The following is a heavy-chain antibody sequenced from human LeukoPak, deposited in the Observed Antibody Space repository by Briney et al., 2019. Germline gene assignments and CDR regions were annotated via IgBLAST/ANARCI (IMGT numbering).Heavy chain of an antibody. CDR1: GFTFSSYA. CDR3: AKRVNGAFDI. Sequence: GGSLRLSCAASGFTFSSYAMSWVRQAPGKGLEYLSTINTDGSNTWYADSVKGRFTICRDNSKNTVFLHMNNLRHEDTATYYCAKRVNGAFDIWGQGTMVSVSS. J-gene: IGHJ3*02. CDR2: INTDGSNT. V-gene: IGHV3-23*05.